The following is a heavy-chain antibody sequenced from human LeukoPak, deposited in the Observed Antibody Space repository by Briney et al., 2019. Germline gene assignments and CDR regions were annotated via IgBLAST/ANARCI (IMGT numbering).Heavy chain of an antibody. V-gene: IGHV1-2*02. Sequence: ASVKVSCKASGYTFTAYYIHWVRQAPGQGLEWMGWINPNSGGTNYAQKFQGRVTMTRDTSISTAYMELSRLRSDDTAVYYCAREAVAGTNWFDPWGQGTLVTVSS. CDR1: GYTFTAYY. CDR2: INPNSGGT. J-gene: IGHJ5*02. D-gene: IGHD6-19*01. CDR3: AREAVAGTNWFDP.